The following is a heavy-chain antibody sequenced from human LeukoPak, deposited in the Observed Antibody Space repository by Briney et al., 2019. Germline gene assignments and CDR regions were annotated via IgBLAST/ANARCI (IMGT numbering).Heavy chain of an antibody. D-gene: IGHD1-26*01. CDR3: ASGTYYFDS. Sequence: GGSLRLSCAASGFTFSDYYMSWLRQAPGKGAEWVSYISSSGSTIDYADSVKGRFTISRDNAKNSLYLQMNSLRAEDTAVYFCASGTYYFDSWGQGTLVTVSS. CDR2: ISSSGSTI. V-gene: IGHV3-11*01. CDR1: GFTFSDYY. J-gene: IGHJ4*02.